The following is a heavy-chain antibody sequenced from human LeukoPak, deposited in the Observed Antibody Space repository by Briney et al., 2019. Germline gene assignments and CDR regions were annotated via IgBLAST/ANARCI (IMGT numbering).Heavy chain of an antibody. V-gene: IGHV3-23*01. J-gene: IGHJ4*02. D-gene: IGHD4-17*01. CDR1: GFTFSSHA. Sequence: GGSLRLSCAASGFTFSSHAMSWVRQAPGKGLEWVSVMSISGDRILYADSVKGRFTISRDNSKSTLYLQMNSLRAEDTAVYYCAKELRPNDYWGQGTLVTVSS. CDR2: MSISGDRI. CDR3: AKELRPNDY.